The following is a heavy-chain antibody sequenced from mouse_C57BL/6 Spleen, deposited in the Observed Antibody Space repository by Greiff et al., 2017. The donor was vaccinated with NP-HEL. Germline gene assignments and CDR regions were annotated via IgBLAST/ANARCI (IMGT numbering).Heavy chain of an antibody. J-gene: IGHJ2*01. CDR2: IDPENGDT. Sequence: VQLQQSGAELVRPGASVKLSCTASGFNIKDDYMHWVKQRPEQGLEWIGWIDPENGDTEYASKFQGKATITADTSSNTAYLQLSSLTSEDTAVYYCTWVYYGNPDYWGQGTTLTVSS. V-gene: IGHV14-4*01. CDR3: TWVYYGNPDY. CDR1: GFNIKDDY. D-gene: IGHD2-1*01.